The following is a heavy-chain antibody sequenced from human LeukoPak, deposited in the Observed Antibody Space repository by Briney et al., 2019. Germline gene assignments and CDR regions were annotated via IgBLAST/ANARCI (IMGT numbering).Heavy chain of an antibody. Sequence: PGGSLRLSCAASGFTFSTNAMHWVRQAPGKGLEWVSVISYDGDCKKYTDSVKGRFTISRDNSKNTLYLQMNSLRAEDTALYYCAVERSGSSPSDWGQGTLVTVSS. V-gene: IGHV3-30-3*01. CDR2: ISYDGDCK. CDR3: AVERSGSSPSD. J-gene: IGHJ4*02. CDR1: GFTFSTNA. D-gene: IGHD3-3*01.